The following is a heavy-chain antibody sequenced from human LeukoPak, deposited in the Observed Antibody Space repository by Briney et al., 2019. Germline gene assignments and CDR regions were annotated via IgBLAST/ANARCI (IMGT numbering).Heavy chain of an antibody. J-gene: IGHJ6*02. CDR2: ISYDGSNK. D-gene: IGHD6-25*01. CDR1: GFTFSSYA. V-gene: IGHV3-30-3*01. CDR3: ARSGGGIYYYFGMDV. Sequence: GRSLRLSCAASGFTFSSYAMHWVRQAPGKGLEWVAVISYDGSNKYYADSVKGRFTISRDNSKNTLYLQMNSLRAEDTAVYYCARSGGGIYYYFGMDVWGQGTTVTVSS.